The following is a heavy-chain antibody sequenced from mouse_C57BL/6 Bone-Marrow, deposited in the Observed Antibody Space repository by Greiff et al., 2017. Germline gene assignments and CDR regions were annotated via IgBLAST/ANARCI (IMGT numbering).Heavy chain of an antibody. V-gene: IGHV14-4*01. CDR3: SSFDGNYFDF. Sequence: EVQLQQSGAELVRPGASVKLSCTASGFNIKDDYIHWVKQRPEQGLEWIGWIDPEIGDTEYASKFQGKATITSYTSSNTAYLQLSSLTSADTAVYYCSSFDGNYFDFWGQGTPLTVAS. D-gene: IGHD2-3*01. CDR2: IDPEIGDT. CDR1: GFNIKDDY. J-gene: IGHJ2*01.